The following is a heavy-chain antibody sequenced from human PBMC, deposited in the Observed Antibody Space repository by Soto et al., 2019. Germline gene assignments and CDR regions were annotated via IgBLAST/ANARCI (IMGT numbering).Heavy chain of an antibody. Sequence: QLQLQESGSGLVKPSQTLSLTCAVSGGSISSGGYSWSWIRQPPGKGLEWIGYIYHSGSTYYNPSLKSRVTISVDRSKNQFSLKLSSVTAADTAVYYCARGGVDYYDSSGDYFSPYYFDYWGQGTLVTVSS. CDR3: ARGGVDYYDSSGDYFSPYYFDY. J-gene: IGHJ4*02. CDR2: IYHSGST. V-gene: IGHV4-30-2*01. CDR1: GGSISSGGYS. D-gene: IGHD3-22*01.